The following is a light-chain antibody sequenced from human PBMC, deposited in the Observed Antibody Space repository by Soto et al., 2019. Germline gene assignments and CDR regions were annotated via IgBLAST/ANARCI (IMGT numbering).Light chain of an antibody. CDR1: QSVANNY. J-gene: IGKJ2*01. Sequence: EIVLTQSPGTLSFSPGERATPSCRASQSVANNYLAWYQQKPGQAPRLLIYGASRRAAGIPDRFTGSGSGTDFTLTISRLEPEDFAVYYCQQYESSLYTFGQGTKLDIK. CDR2: GAS. CDR3: QQYESSLYT. V-gene: IGKV3-20*01.